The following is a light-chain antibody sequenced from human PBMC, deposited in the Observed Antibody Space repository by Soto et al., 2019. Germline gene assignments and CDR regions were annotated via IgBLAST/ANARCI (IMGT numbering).Light chain of an antibody. CDR1: QDISKF. V-gene: IGKV1-33*01. Sequence: DIQMTQSPSSLSASVGDRVTITCQVSQDISKFLNWYQHKPGEAPKLLIYDASNLKRGVPSRFSGSGSGTDFTFIIDSLQPEDIATYYCQQYDNFPVFGPGTKVDIK. J-gene: IGKJ1*01. CDR3: QQYDNFPV. CDR2: DAS.